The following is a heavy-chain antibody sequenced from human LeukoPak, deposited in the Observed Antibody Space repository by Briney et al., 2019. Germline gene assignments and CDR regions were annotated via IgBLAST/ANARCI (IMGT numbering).Heavy chain of an antibody. J-gene: IGHJ3*02. V-gene: IGHV1-69*04. CDR3: ARLAYDSSGYYAFDI. CDR2: IIPILGIA. CDR1: GGTFISYA. Sequence: ASVTVSCTASGGTFISYAISWVRQAPGQGLEWMGRIIPILGIANYAQKFQGRVTITADKSTSTAYMELSSLRSEDTAVYYCARLAYDSSGYYAFDIWGQGTMVTVSS. D-gene: IGHD3-22*01.